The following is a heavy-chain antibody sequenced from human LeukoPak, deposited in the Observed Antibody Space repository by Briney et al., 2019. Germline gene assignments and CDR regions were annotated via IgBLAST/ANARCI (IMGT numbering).Heavy chain of an antibody. CDR2: ISFDGSNK. CDR3: ARASDPWLQLT. CDR1: GFTFSTYV. V-gene: IGHV3-30*03. J-gene: IGHJ5*02. D-gene: IGHD5-24*01. Sequence: GGSLRLSCATSGFTFSTYVMHWVRQAPGKGLEWVAVISFDGSNKYYADSVKGRFTISRDNAQTSLYLQMNSLRAEDTAVYYCARASDPWLQLTWGQGTLVTVSS.